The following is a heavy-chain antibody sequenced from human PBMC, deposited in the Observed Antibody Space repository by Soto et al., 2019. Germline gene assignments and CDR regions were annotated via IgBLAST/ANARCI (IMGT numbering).Heavy chain of an antibody. CDR3: ARAHGAYGDYSHDY. CDR2: IYSGGST. V-gene: IGHV3-53*01. D-gene: IGHD4-17*01. Sequence: GGSLRLSCAASGFTVSSNYMSWVRQAPGKGLEWVSVIYSGGSTYYADSVKGRFTISRDNSKNTLYLQMNSLRAEDTAVYYCARAHGAYGDYSHDYWGQGTLVTVSS. J-gene: IGHJ4*02. CDR1: GFTVSSNY.